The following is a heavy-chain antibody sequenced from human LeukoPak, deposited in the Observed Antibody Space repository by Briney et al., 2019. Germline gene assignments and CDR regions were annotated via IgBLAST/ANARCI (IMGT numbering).Heavy chain of an antibody. V-gene: IGHV1-69*13. CDR3: ARPWEPEWLGAFDI. J-gene: IGHJ3*02. CDR1: GGTFSSYA. D-gene: IGHD6-19*01. CDR2: IIPIFGTA. Sequence: GASVKVSCKASGGTFSSYAISWVRQAPGQGLEWMGGIIPIFGTANYAQKFQGRVTITADESTSTAYMELSSLRSEDTAVYYCARPWEPEWLGAFDIWGQGTRVTVSS.